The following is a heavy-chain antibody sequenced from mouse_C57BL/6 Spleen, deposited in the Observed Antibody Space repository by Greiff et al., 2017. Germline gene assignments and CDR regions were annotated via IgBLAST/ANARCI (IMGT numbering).Heavy chain of an antibody. CDR3: ACHGSSYWYFDV. CDR2: IDPSDSYP. CDR1: GYTFTSYW. D-gene: IGHD1-1*01. Sequence: QVQLQQPGAELVKPGASVKLSCKASGYTFTSYWMQWVKQRPGQGLEWIGEIDPSDSYPNYNQKFKGKATLTVETSSSTAYMQLSSLTSEDSAVYYCACHGSSYWYFDVWGTGTTVTVSS. V-gene: IGHV1-50*01. J-gene: IGHJ1*03.